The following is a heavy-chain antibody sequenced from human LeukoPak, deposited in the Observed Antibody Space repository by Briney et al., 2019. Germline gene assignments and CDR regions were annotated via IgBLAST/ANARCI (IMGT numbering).Heavy chain of an antibody. D-gene: IGHD6-19*01. CDR3: ARDPSNTSGRYAYFDY. V-gene: IGHV1-69*04. CDR1: GGTFSSYA. Sequence: GASVKVSCKASGGTFSSYAISWVRQAPGQGLEWMGRIIPILGIANYAQKFQGRVTLTTDTSTSTAYMELRSLRSDDTAVYYCARDPSNTSGRYAYFDYWGQGTLVTVSS. CDR2: IIPILGIA. J-gene: IGHJ4*02.